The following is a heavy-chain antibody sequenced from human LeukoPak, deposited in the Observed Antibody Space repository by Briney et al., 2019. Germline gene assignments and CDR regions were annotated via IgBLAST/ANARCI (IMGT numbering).Heavy chain of an antibody. Sequence: PSQTLSLTCTVSGGSISSGSYYWSWIRQPAGKGLEWIGRIYTGGSTNYNPSLKSRVTISVDTSKNQFSLKLSSVTAADTAVYYCARDNPIQYGMDVWGQGTTVTVSS. CDR3: ARDNPIQYGMDV. CDR1: GGSISSGSYY. J-gene: IGHJ6*02. CDR2: IYTGGST. D-gene: IGHD1-14*01. V-gene: IGHV4-61*02.